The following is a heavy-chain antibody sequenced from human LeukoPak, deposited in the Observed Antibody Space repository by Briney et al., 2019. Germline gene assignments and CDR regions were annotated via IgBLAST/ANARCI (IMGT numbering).Heavy chain of an antibody. J-gene: IGHJ5*02. V-gene: IGHV1-2*02. CDR1: GYTFTGYY. CDR3: ARDSGDYYGSGSYYWFDP. Sequence: ASVKVSCKASGYTFTGYYMHWVRQAPGQGLEWMGWINPNSGGTNYAQKFQGRVTMTRDTSISTAYMELSRLRSDDTAVYYCARDSGDYYGSGSYYWFDPWGQGTLVTVSP. CDR2: INPNSGGT. D-gene: IGHD3-10*01.